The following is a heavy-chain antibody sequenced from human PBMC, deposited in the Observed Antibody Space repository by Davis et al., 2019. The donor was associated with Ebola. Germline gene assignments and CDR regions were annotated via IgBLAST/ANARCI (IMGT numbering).Heavy chain of an antibody. CDR3: AKDSYYYYYGMDV. CDR2: ISWDGGST. V-gene: IGHV3-43*01. J-gene: IGHJ6*02. Sequence: GESLKISCAASGFTFDDYTMHWVRQAPGKGLEWVSLISWDGGSTYYADSVKGRFTISRDNSKNSLYLQMNSLRTEDTALYYCAKDSYYYYYGMDVWGQGTTVTVSS. CDR1: GFTFDDYT.